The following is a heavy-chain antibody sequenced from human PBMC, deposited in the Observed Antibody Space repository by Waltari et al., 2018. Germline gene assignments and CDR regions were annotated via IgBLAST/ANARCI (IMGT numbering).Heavy chain of an antibody. CDR3: ARECKTAAGTGWFDP. CDR1: GGSIRSSSYY. V-gene: IGHV4-39*07. D-gene: IGHD6-13*01. Sequence: QLHLQESGPGLVKPSETLSLTCTVSGGSIRSSSYYLGWIRQPPGKGLEWIGSIYYSGSTYYNPSLKSRVTISVDTSKNQFSLKLSSVTAADTAVYYWARECKTAAGTGWFDPWGQGTLVTVSA. J-gene: IGHJ5*02. CDR2: IYYSGST.